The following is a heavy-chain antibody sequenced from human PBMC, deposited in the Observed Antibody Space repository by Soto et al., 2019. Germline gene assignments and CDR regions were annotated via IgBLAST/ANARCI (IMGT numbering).Heavy chain of an antibody. CDR1: GGSISSGGYY. CDR2: IYYSGST. J-gene: IGHJ5*02. Sequence: SETLSLTCTVSGGSISSGGYYWSWIRQHPGKGLEWIGYIYYSGSTYYNPSLKSRVTISVDTSKNQFSLKLSSVTAADTAVYYCARAFHPQGWFDPWGQGTLVTAPQ. CDR3: ARAFHPQGWFDP. V-gene: IGHV4-31*03.